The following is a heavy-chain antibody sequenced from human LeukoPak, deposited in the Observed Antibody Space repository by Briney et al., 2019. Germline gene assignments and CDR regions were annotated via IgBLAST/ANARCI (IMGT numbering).Heavy chain of an antibody. V-gene: IGHV4-38-2*02. J-gene: IGHJ5*02. CDR1: GYSISSGYY. D-gene: IGHD4-11*01. CDR2: INHSGST. Sequence: PSETLFLTCTVSGYSISSGYYWGWIRQPPGKGLEWIGEINHSGSTNYNPSLKSRVTISVDTSKNQFSLKLSSVTAADTAVYYCARGRGSNRRHWFDPWGQGTLVTVSS. CDR3: ARGRGSNRRHWFDP.